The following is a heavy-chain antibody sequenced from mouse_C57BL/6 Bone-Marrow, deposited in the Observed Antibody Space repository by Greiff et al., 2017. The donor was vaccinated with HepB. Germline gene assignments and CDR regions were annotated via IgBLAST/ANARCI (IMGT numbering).Heavy chain of an antibody. J-gene: IGHJ2*01. V-gene: IGHV1-82*01. CDR2: IYPGDGDT. CDR3: ARVIMVTTEHYNDY. D-gene: IGHD2-2*01. Sequence: QVQLQQSGPELVKPGASVKISCKASGYAFSSSWMNWVKQRPGKGLEWIGRIYPGDGDTNYNGKFKGKATLTADKSTSTAYMQLSSLTSEDSAVYYCARVIMVTTEHYNDYWSEVTTL. CDR1: GYAFSSSW.